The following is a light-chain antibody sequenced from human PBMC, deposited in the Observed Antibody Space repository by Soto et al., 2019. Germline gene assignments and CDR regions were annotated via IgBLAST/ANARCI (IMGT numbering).Light chain of an antibody. J-gene: IGLJ1*01. CDR1: TIDVGGYDY. Sequence: QSDLTQPRSVSGSPGQSVAISCTGTTIDVGGYDYVSWHQQHPGKAPELIIFDVSKRPSGVPDRFSGSKSGNTASLTISGLQAEDEADYFCCSFAGDFYVFGSGTKVTVL. CDR2: DVS. CDR3: CSFAGDFYV. V-gene: IGLV2-11*01.